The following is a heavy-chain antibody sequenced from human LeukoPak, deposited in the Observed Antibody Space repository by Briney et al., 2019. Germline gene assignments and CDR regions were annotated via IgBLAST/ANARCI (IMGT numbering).Heavy chain of an antibody. J-gene: IGHJ4*02. V-gene: IGHV3-74*01. D-gene: IGHD3/OR15-3a*01. CDR3: ARGTGNYYGY. CDR1: GFTFSDYW. Sequence: GGSPRLSCAASGFTFSDYWMHWVRQAPGKGLVWVSRIKSDGSSTSYADSVKGRFTITRDSAKNTLYLQMNSLRAEDTAVYYCARGTGNYYGYWGQGTLVTVSS. CDR2: IKSDGSST.